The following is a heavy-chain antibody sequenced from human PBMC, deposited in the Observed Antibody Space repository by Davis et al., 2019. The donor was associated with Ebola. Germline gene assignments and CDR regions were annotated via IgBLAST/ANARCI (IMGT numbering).Heavy chain of an antibody. V-gene: IGHV4-34*12. Sequence: SETLSLTCAVYGGSFSGYYWSWIRQSPGKGVEWIGESIDSGSTNYNPSLKSRVTISVDRSKNQFSLKLSSVTAADTAVYYCARATYYDILTGYYYYYYGMDVWGQGTTVTVSS. J-gene: IGHJ6*02. CDR1: GGSFSGYY. CDR2: SIDSGST. D-gene: IGHD3-9*01. CDR3: ARATYYDILTGYYYYYYGMDV.